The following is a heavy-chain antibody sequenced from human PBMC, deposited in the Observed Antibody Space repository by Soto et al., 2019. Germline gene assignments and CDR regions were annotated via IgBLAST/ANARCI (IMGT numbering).Heavy chain of an antibody. J-gene: IGHJ4*02. CDR3: ARAAAAAGTGGYFDY. CDR1: GFTFSSYI. CDR2: ISSSSSYI. V-gene: IGHV3-21*01. D-gene: IGHD6-13*01. Sequence: EVQLVESGGGLVKPGGSLRLSCAASGFTFSSYIMNWVRQAPGKGLEWVSSISSSSSYIYYADSVKGRFTISRDNAKNSLYLQMNSLRAEDTAVYYCARAAAAAGTGGYFDYWGQGTLVTVSS.